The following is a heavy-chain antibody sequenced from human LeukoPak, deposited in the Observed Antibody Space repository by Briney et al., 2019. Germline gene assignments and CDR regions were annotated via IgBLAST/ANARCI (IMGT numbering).Heavy chain of an antibody. Sequence: ASVKVSCKVSGYTLTELSMHWVRQAHGKGLEWMGGFDPEDGETIYAQKFQGRVTITADESTSTAYMELSSLRSEDTAVYYCARCYDLWSGYYRWLDPWGQGTLVTVSS. CDR1: GYTLTELS. CDR3: ARCYDLWSGYYRWLDP. V-gene: IGHV1-24*01. CDR2: FDPEDGET. J-gene: IGHJ5*02. D-gene: IGHD3-3*01.